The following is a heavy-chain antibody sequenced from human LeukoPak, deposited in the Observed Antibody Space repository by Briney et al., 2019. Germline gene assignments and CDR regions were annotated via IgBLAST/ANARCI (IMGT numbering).Heavy chain of an antibody. V-gene: IGHV1-46*01. J-gene: IGHJ5*02. CDR2: INPSGGST. D-gene: IGHD2-15*01. Sequence: ASVKVSCKASGYTFTSYYMHWVRQAPGQGLEWMGIINPSGGSTSYAQKFQGRVTMTRDMSTSTVYMELSSLRSEDTAVYYCAREGIFRRFDPWGQGTLVTVSS. CDR3: AREGIFRRFDP. CDR1: GYTFTSYY.